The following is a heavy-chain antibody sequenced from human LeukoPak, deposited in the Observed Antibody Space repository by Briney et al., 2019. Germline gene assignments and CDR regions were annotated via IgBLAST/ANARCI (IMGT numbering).Heavy chain of an antibody. V-gene: IGHV3-23*01. Sequence: GGSLRLSCAASGFTFSSYAMNWVRQAPGKGLEWFSGISGSGGNTYYTDSVNGRFTISRDNSKNTLYLQMNSLRAEDTAVYYCAKDYYADYLNWFDPWGQGTLVTVSS. CDR1: GFTFSSYA. CDR3: AKDYYADYLNWFDP. CDR2: ISGSGGNT. D-gene: IGHD4-17*01. J-gene: IGHJ5*02.